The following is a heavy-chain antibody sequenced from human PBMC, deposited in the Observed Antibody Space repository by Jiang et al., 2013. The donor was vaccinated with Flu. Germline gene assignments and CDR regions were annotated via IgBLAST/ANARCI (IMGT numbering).Heavy chain of an antibody. CDR1: GGTFSSYA. CDR3: ARDDKGTGTTYYYYYYGMDV. D-gene: IGHD1-7*01. CDR2: IIPIFGTA. Sequence: QLVESGAEVKKPGSSVKVSCKASGGTFSSYAISWVRQAPGQGLEWMGGIIPIFGTANYAQKFQGRVTITADESTSTAYMELSSLRSEDTAVYYCARDDKGTGTTYYYYYYGMDVWGQGTTVTVSS. J-gene: IGHJ6*02. V-gene: IGHV1-69*01.